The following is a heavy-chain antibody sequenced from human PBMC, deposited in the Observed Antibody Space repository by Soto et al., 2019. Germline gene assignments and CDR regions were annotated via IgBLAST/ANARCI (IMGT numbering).Heavy chain of an antibody. V-gene: IGHV6-1*01. Sequence: PSQTLSLTCAISGDSVSSKSAAWNWIRQSPSRGLEWLGRTYYRSKWYNDYAVSVKSRITINPDTSKNQFSLQLNSVTPEDTAVYYCAPSQLYSSSSWNWFDPWGQGTLVTVSS. J-gene: IGHJ5*02. CDR3: APSQLYSSSSWNWFDP. D-gene: IGHD6-6*01. CDR1: GDSVSSKSAA. CDR2: TYYRSKWYN.